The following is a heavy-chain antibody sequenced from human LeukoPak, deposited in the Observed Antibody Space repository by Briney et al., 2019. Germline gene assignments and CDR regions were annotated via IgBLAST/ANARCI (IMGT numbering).Heavy chain of an antibody. CDR2: IYHTGST. CDR3: ASRKLVNDY. Sequence: SETLSLTCTISGGSVSDYYWSWIRQFPGKGLEWIGYIYHTGSTSYSPSLKSRVTISADTSQNQFSLKLSSVTAADTAVYYCASRKLVNDYWGQGTLVTVSS. D-gene: IGHD2-8*02. V-gene: IGHV4-59*02. J-gene: IGHJ4*02. CDR1: GGSVSDYY.